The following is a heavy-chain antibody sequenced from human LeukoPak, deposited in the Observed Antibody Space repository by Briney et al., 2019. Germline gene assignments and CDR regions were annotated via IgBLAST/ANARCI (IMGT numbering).Heavy chain of an antibody. CDR3: ARDWFHAIDY. Sequence: GRSLRLSCAASGFTFSTYAMHWVRQAPGKGLEWVAVISYDGSSKYYADSVKGRFTISRDNSKNTLYPQMNSLRAEDTAVYYCARDWFHAIDYWGQGTLVTVSS. D-gene: IGHD2/OR15-2a*01. V-gene: IGHV3-30*04. J-gene: IGHJ4*02. CDR2: ISYDGSSK. CDR1: GFTFSTYA.